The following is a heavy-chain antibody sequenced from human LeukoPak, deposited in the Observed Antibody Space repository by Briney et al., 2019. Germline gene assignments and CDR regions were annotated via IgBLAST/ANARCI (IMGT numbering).Heavy chain of an antibody. CDR2: INNDGSSA. V-gene: IGHV3-74*03. CDR1: GFTFNRYW. J-gene: IGHJ4*01. D-gene: IGHD3-3*02. CDR3: ARDGILGSHDY. Sequence: GGSLRLSCAASGFTFNRYWMHWVRQAPGKGLVWVSRINNDGSSATYADSVKGRFTISRDNAKNTLDLQMNSLRVEDTAIYFCARDGILGSHDYWGHGSLVTVSS.